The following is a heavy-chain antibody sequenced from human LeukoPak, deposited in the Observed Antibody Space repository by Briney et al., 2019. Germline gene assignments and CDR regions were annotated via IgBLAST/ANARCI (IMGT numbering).Heavy chain of an antibody. J-gene: IGHJ4*02. CDR2: LKQDGSAK. Sequence: GSLRISCAATEFSISRSWMNWVRQAPEQRTDSVANLKQDGSAKYYVDSLEARFTISRDNAKNSQCLQMNSGSAEDTTMYNRGGGGYWGQGIQVTVSS. CDR3: GGGGY. V-gene: IGHV3-7*05. D-gene: IGHD6-25*01. CDR1: EFSISRSW.